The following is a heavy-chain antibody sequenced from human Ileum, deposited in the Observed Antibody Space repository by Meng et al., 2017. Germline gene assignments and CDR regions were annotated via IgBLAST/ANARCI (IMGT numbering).Heavy chain of an antibody. CDR3: AREVIAGFNWFDP. V-gene: IGHV6-1*01. D-gene: IGHD3-10*01. Sequence: QWQTPGPRLKPSPQTLSSPWSTSGDSLYSNSVAWTRIRQSPPRGPEWLGRTYYRSTWYNDYAVSVKSRLTTHPDTSPNQCFLQLHSVTPESTAVYSCAREVIAGFNWFDPRRQGPLVTVSS. CDR1: GDSLYSNSVA. J-gene: IGHJ5*02. CDR2: TYYRSTWYN.